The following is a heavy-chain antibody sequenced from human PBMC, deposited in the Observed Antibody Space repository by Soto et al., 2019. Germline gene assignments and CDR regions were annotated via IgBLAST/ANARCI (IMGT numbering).Heavy chain of an antibody. CDR1: GVSFSGYY. D-gene: IGHD3-3*01. CDR3: ARGGTYYDFWSGFGGYYYYYMDV. V-gene: IGHV4-34*01. J-gene: IGHJ6*03. CDR2: INHSGST. Sequence: SETLSLTCAVYGVSFSGYYWIWIRQPPGKGLEWSGEINHSGSTNYNPSLKSRVTISVDTSKNQFSLKLSSVTAADTAVYYCARGGTYYDFWSGFGGYYYYYMDVWGKGTTVTVSS.